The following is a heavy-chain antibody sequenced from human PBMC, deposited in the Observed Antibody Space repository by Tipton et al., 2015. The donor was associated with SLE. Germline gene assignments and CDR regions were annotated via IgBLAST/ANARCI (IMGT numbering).Heavy chain of an antibody. CDR2: IYHSGST. CDR3: ARDSKLLRITMVRGAPGDYMDV. J-gene: IGHJ6*03. Sequence: TLSLTCDVSGGSISSSNWWSWVRQPPGKGLEWIGEIYHSGSTNYNPSLKSRVTISVVKSKNQFSLKLTSVTAADTAVYYCARDSKLLRITMVRGAPGDYMDVWGKGTTVTVSS. CDR1: GGSISSSNW. D-gene: IGHD3-10*01. V-gene: IGHV4-4*02.